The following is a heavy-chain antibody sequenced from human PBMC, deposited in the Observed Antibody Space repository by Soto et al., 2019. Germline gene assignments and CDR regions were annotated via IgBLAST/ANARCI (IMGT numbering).Heavy chain of an antibody. J-gene: IGHJ5*02. CDR2: TIPIFGSP. CDR3: ARESHDIAVVPATVLSPFTGFDP. D-gene: IGHD2-2*01. Sequence: ASVKVACKASGGTISTHAISWVRQAPRQGLEWMGGTIPIFGSPNYAQNFQGRVTITADKSTNTAYLELTSLTSEDTAMYYCARESHDIAVVPATVLSPFTGFDPWAEAPFLTVSS. V-gene: IGHV1-69*06. CDR1: GGTISTHA.